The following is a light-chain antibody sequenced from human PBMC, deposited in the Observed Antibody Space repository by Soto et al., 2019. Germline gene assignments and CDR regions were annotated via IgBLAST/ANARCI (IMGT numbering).Light chain of an antibody. CDR1: QSIGLA. CDR2: DAS. J-gene: IGKJ5*01. CDR3: QQYGSSPLT. V-gene: IGKV3-11*01. Sequence: EIVLTQSPATLSLSPGERATLSCRASQSIGLAIAWYQHKPGQAPRLLIYDASNRATGIPARFSGSGSGTDFTLTISRLEPEDFAVYYCQQYGSSPLTFGQGTRLEIK.